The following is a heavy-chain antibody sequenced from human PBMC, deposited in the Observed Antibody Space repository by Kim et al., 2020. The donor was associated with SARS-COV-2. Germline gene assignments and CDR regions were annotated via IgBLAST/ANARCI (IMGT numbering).Heavy chain of an antibody. D-gene: IGHD3-22*01. CDR1: GFTFGDFA. J-gene: IGHJ1*01. CDR3: AKDASSGYYGYFQH. V-gene: IGHV3-9*01. CDR2: ISWNSGSI. Sequence: GGSLRLSCAASGFTFGDFAMHWVRQAPGKGLEWVSGISWNSGSIGYADSVKGRFTISRDIAKNSLYLQMNSLRAEDTALYYCAKDASSGYYGYFQHWGQGTLVTVSS.